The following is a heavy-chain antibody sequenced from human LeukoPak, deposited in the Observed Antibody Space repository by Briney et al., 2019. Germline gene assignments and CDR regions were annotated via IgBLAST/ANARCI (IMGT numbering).Heavy chain of an antibody. J-gene: IGHJ5*02. Sequence: PGGSLRLSCAASGFTFSSSEMNWVRQAPGKGLEWVSYISSGGSTIYYADSVKGRFTISRDNAKNSLYLQMNSLRAEDTAVYYCAREEQLVGFDPWGQGTLVTVSS. D-gene: IGHD6-13*01. CDR3: AREEQLVGFDP. CDR1: GFTFSSSE. CDR2: ISSGGSTI. V-gene: IGHV3-48*03.